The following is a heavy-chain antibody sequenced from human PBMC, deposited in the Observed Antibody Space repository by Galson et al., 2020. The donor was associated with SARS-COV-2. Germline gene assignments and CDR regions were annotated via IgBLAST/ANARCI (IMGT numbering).Heavy chain of an antibody. J-gene: IGHJ3*02. CDR3: AKMYYYDSSGDYYEDDDAFDI. CDR2: ISYDGSNK. D-gene: IGHD3-22*01. Sequence: TGGSLRLSCAASGFTFSNYEMHWVRQAPGKGLEWVAVISYDGSNKYYADSVKGRFTISRDNSKNTLYLQMNSLRAEDTAVYYCAKMYYYDSSGDYYEDDDAFDIWGQGTMVTVFS. CDR1: GFTFSNYE. V-gene: IGHV3-30*18.